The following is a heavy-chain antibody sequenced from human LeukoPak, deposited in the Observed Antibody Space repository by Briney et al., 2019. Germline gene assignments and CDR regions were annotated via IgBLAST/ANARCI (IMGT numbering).Heavy chain of an antibody. Sequence: GRSLKISCKGSGYSFTSYWISWVRQMPGKGLEWMGRIDPSDSYTNYSPSFQGHVTISADKSISTAYLQWSSLKASDTAMYYCARRTVYGDYTFDYWGQGTLVTVSS. D-gene: IGHD4-17*01. V-gene: IGHV5-10-1*01. CDR2: IDPSDSYT. J-gene: IGHJ4*02. CDR1: GYSFTSYW. CDR3: ARRTVYGDYTFDY.